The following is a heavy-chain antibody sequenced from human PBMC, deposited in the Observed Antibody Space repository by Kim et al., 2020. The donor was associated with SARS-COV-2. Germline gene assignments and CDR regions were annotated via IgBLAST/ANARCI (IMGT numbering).Heavy chain of an antibody. V-gene: IGHV1-69*04. J-gene: IGHJ4*02. Sequence: SVKVSCKASGGTFSSYAISWVRQAPGQGLEWMGRIIPIFGIANYAQKFQGRVTITADKSTSTAYMELSSLRSEDTAVYYCASSFDRGVSGFDYWGQGTLVTVSS. CDR3: ASSFDRGVSGFDY. CDR1: GGTFSSYA. D-gene: IGHD3-10*01. CDR2: IIPIFGIA.